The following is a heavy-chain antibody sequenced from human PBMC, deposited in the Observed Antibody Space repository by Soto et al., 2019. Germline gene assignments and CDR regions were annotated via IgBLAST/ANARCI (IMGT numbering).Heavy chain of an antibody. CDR2: ISSTADGT. J-gene: IGHJ4*02. Sequence: EVQLLESGGGLVQPGGSLRLSCAASGFTFSNYAMGWVRQAPGKGLEWVSTISSTADGTNYADSVKGRFTISRDNYRNTLYLQMNSLRAEDTAVYYCAQAISRERQIDCWGQGTLVTVSS. CDR1: GFTFSNYA. V-gene: IGHV3-23*01. CDR3: AQAISRERQIDC. D-gene: IGHD1-26*01.